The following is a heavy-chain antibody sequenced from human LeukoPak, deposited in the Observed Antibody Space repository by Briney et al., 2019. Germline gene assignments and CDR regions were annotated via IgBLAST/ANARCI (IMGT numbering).Heavy chain of an antibody. CDR1: GGSISSYY. CDR2: IYYSGST. V-gene: IGHV4-59*01. CDR3: ARDTPSRSYYDSSGLGYYYYMDV. J-gene: IGHJ6*03. D-gene: IGHD3-22*01. Sequence: SETLSLTCTVSGGSISSYYWSWIRQPPGKGLEWIGYIYYSGSTNYNPSLKSRVTISVDTSKNQFSLKLSSVTAADTAVYYCARDTPSRSYYDSSGLGYYYYMDVWGKGTTVTISS.